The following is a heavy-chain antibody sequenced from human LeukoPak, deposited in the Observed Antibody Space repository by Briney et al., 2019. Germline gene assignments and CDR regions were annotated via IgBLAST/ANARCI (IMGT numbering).Heavy chain of an antibody. CDR3: ARDGSVPYDY. Sequence: ASVKVSCKASGYTFTGYYIHWVRQAPGQGLEWMGWINPNNGGKDYAQKFQDRVTMTRDTSISTAYMELSSLRSDDTAVYYCARDGSVPYDYWGQGTLVTVSS. J-gene: IGHJ4*02. CDR1: GYTFTGYY. CDR2: INPNNGGK. V-gene: IGHV1-2*02.